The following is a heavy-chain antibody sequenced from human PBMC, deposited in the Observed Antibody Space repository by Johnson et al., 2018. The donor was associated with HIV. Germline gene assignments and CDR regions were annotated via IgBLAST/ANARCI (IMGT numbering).Heavy chain of an antibody. J-gene: IGHJ3*02. CDR1: GITFSDYY. CDR2: ISSSGSTM. V-gene: IGHV3-11*04. Sequence: QVRLVESGGGLVKPGGSLRLSCAASGITFSDYYMSWIRQAPGKGLEWVSYISSSGSTMYYADSVKGRFTISRDNAKNALYLQMNSLRAEDTAVYFCARSPQIVVVTSVHDAFDIWGQGTRVIVSS. CDR3: ARSPQIVVVTSVHDAFDI. D-gene: IGHD2-21*02.